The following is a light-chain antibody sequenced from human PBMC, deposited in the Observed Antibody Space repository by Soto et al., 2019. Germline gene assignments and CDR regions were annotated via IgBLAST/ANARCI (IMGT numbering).Light chain of an antibody. V-gene: IGLV3-21*02. CDR1: HIATER. CDR2: DDS. Sequence: ELTQPPSVSVAPGQTATITCGGDHIATERVHWYQQKPGQAPAVVVYDDSDRPSGIPERFSGSNSDNTATLTISRVDDGDEADYYCQVWDIETDQYVFGTGTKVTVL. CDR3: QVWDIETDQYV. J-gene: IGLJ1*01.